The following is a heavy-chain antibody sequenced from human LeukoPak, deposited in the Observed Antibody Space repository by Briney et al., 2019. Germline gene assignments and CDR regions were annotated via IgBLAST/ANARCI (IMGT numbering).Heavy chain of an antibody. Sequence: GGSLRLSCAASGFTFSSYNMDWVRQAPGKGLEWVSYIDRSSTIIYYADSVKGRFTISRDNAKNSLYLQMNSLRAEDSAVYYCARDGNMGAEIDYWGQGTLITVSS. J-gene: IGHJ4*02. CDR2: IDRSSTII. D-gene: IGHD1-26*01. CDR1: GFTFSSYN. V-gene: IGHV3-48*01. CDR3: ARDGNMGAEIDY.